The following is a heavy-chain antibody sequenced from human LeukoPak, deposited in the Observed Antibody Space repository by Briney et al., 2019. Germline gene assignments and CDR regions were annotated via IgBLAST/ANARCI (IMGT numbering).Heavy chain of an antibody. J-gene: IGHJ4*02. Sequence: GGSLRLSCVGSGFSFSNYWMSWVRQAPGKGLEWVANVKQDGSEQYYVDSVKGRFTISRDNGKNSLYLQMNSLRAEDTAVYYCAKDAGVPYYYDSSAYYFDYWGQGTLVTVSS. CDR1: GFSFSNYW. V-gene: IGHV3-7*03. D-gene: IGHD3-22*01. CDR2: VKQDGSEQ. CDR3: AKDAGVPYYYDSSAYYFDY.